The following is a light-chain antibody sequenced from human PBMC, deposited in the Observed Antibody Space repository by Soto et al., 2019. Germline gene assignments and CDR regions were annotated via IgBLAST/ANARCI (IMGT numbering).Light chain of an antibody. J-gene: IGKJ5*01. CDR1: ERIYSAY. CDR2: GTS. CDR3: QQYGNSLIT. Sequence: FKQYPGALSWSRGERASRYCRASERIYSAYLGWYQQKPGQAPRLLIYGTSSRATGIPDRFSGSGSGTDFTLTISRLEPEDFTVYYCQQYGNSLITFAHGTLLEI. V-gene: IGKV3-20*01.